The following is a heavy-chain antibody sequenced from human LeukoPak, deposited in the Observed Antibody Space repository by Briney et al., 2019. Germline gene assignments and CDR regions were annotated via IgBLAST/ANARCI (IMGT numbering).Heavy chain of an antibody. V-gene: IGHV4-61*02. Sequence: SETLSLTCTVSGGSISSGSYYWSWIRQPAGKGLEWIGRIYTSGSTNYNPSLKSRVTISVDTSKNQFSLKLSSVTAADTAVYYCARDIGYSGYVWGQGTLVTVSS. D-gene: IGHD5-12*01. CDR2: IYTSGST. CDR1: GGSISSGSYY. CDR3: ARDIGYSGYV. J-gene: IGHJ4*02.